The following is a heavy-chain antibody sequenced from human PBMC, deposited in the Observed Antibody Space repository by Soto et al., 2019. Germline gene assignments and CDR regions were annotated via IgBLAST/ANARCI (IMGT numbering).Heavy chain of an antibody. J-gene: IGHJ6*02. D-gene: IGHD3-22*01. CDR3: ARAGYYDSSGYDYYYYGMDV. CDR2: ISSSSSTI. V-gene: IGHV3-48*02. CDR1: GFTFSSYS. Sequence: RGSLRLSCAASGFTFSSYSMNWVRQAPGKGLEWVSYISSSSSTIYYADSVKGRFTISRDNAKNSLYLQMNSLRDEDTAVYYCARAGYYDSSGYDYYYYGMDVWGQGTTVTVSS.